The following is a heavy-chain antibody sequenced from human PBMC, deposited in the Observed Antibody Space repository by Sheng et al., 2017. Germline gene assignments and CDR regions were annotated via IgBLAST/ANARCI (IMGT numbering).Heavy chain of an antibody. D-gene: IGHD3-22*01. CDR2: ISSSSREI. J-gene: IGHJ4*01. V-gene: IGHV3-21*01. Sequence: EVQLVESGGGPVKPGGSLRLSCAASGFTFSRHTMNWVRQAPGKGLEWVSSISSSSREIYYADSVKGRFTISRDNAKNSLYLQMNSLTAEDTAVYYCARDPPYDSSGYYEDYWG. CDR3: ARDPPYDSSGYYEDY. CDR1: GFTFSRHT.